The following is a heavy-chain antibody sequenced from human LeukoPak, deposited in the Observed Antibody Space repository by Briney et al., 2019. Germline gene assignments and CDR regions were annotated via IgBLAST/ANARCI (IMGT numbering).Heavy chain of an antibody. CDR1: GGTFSSYA. Sequence: SVKVSCKXSGGTFSSYAISWVRQAPGQGLERMGGIIPIFGTANYSQKFQGRVTITTDESTSTAYMELSSLRSEDTAVYYCASSQAYSSSWYVPSGYWGQGTLVTVSS. CDR2: IIPIFGTA. J-gene: IGHJ4*02. D-gene: IGHD6-13*01. V-gene: IGHV1-69*05. CDR3: ASSQAYSSSWYVPSGY.